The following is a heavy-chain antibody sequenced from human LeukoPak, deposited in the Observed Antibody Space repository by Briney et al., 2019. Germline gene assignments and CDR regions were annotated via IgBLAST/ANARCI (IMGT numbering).Heavy chain of an antibody. CDR3: ARDTAMVTYWFDP. D-gene: IGHD5-18*01. J-gene: IGHJ5*02. CDR1: GYTFTGYY. V-gene: IGHV1-2*02. CDR2: INPDSGGT. Sequence: ASVKVSCKASGYTFTGYYMHWVRQAPGQGLEWMGWINPDSGGTNYAQKFQGRVTMTRDTSISTAYMELSRLRSDDTAVYYCARDTAMVTYWFDPWGQGTLVTVSS.